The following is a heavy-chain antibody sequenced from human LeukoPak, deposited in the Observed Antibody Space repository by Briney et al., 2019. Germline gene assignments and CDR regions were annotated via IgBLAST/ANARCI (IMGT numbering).Heavy chain of an antibody. CDR3: AKFPSSTNRSVLLWLRYFDY. CDR2: ISGSGGST. Sequence: PGGSLRLSCSASGFTFSSYAMSWVRQAPGKGLEWVSAISGSGGSTYYADSVKGRFTISRDNSKNTLYLQMNSLRAEDTAVYYCAKFPSSTNRSVLLWLRYFDYWGQGTLVTVSS. CDR1: GFTFSSYA. D-gene: IGHD3-10*01. J-gene: IGHJ4*02. V-gene: IGHV3-23*01.